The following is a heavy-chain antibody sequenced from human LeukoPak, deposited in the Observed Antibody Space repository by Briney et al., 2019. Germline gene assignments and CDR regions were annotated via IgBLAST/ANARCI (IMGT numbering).Heavy chain of an antibody. CDR2: IYNSGST. J-gene: IGHJ4*02. Sequence: SETLSLTCTVSGYSISSGYYWGWIRQPPGKGLEWIGNIYNSGSTYYNPSLKSRVTISVDTSKNQFSLKLSSVTAADTAVYYCARNRDGYNSFDYWGQGTLVTVSS. D-gene: IGHD5-24*01. CDR1: GYSISSGYY. V-gene: IGHV4-38-2*02. CDR3: ARNRDGYNSFDY.